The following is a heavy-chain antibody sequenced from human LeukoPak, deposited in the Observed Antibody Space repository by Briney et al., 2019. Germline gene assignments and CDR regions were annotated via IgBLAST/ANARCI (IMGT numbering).Heavy chain of an antibody. D-gene: IGHD1-26*01. Sequence: SQTLSLTCTVSGASISSGHYYWTWIRQRPGEGLEWIGLISNSGDTYYNPSLKSRVTISIEMSKNQFSLRLTSVTAADTALYYCARDRVYSGSSATDYWGQGTLVTVSS. CDR1: GASISSGHYY. J-gene: IGHJ4*02. V-gene: IGHV4-31*03. CDR3: ARDRVYSGSSATDY. CDR2: ISNSGDT.